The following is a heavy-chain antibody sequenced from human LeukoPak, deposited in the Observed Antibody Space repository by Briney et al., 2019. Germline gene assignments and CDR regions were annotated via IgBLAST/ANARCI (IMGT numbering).Heavy chain of an antibody. J-gene: IGHJ4*02. CDR1: GFTFDDYA. CDR3: AKANVLRYFDWLEYFDY. D-gene: IGHD3-9*01. CDR2: ISWNSGSI. V-gene: IGHV3-9*01. Sequence: GGSLRLSCAASGFTFDDYAMHWVRQAPGKGLEWVSGISWNSGSIGYADSVKGRFTISRDNAKNSLYLQMNSLRAEDTALYYCAKANVLRYFDWLEYFDYWGQGTLVTVSS.